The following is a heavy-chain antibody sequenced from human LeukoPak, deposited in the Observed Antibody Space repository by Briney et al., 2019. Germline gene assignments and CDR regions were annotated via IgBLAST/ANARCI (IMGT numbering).Heavy chain of an antibody. CDR1: GYTFTTFG. J-gene: IGHJ4*02. CDR2: ISTYDGGT. Sequence: ASVMVSCKASGYTFTTFGINWVRQAPGQGLEWMGWISTYDGGTNYAQKFGDRVTMLRDTSTSTAYMELRSLRSDDTAVYYCARDRPRRGPGNHDYWGQGTLVTVSS. D-gene: IGHD1-26*01. V-gene: IGHV1-18*01. CDR3: ARDRPRRGPGNHDY.